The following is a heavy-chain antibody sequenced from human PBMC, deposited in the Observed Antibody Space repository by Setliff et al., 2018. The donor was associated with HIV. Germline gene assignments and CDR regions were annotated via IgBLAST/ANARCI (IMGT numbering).Heavy chain of an antibody. CDR1: GVSITSRSYY. CDR3: ARQRDFDWLLQNYYYMDV. D-gene: IGHD3-9*01. Sequence: PSETLSLTCTVSGVSITSRSYYWGWIRQPPGKGLEWIGSMSYSGSAYYNPSLKSRVTISVDTSESQFSLRLSSVTAADTAVYYCARQRDFDWLLQNYYYMDVWGKGATVTVSS. V-gene: IGHV4-39*01. CDR2: MSYSGSA. J-gene: IGHJ6*03.